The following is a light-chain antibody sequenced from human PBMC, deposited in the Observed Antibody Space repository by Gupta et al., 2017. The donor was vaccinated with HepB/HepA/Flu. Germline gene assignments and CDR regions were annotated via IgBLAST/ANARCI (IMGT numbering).Light chain of an antibody. J-gene: IGKJ1*01. Sequence: AIQMTQSPSSLSASVGDRVIITCQASQDIRNDLGWYQQKPGKAPKLLIAAASTLQSGVPSRFSGSGSGTDFTLTITSLQPEDFATYYCQQDHKSPWTFGRGTKVEIK. V-gene: IGKV1-6*01. CDR3: QQDHKSPWT. CDR1: QDIRND. CDR2: AAS.